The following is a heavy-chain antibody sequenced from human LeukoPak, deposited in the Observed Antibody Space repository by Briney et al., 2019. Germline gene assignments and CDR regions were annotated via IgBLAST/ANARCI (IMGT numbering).Heavy chain of an antibody. V-gene: IGHV1-8*01. J-gene: IGHJ5*02. CDR3: ARGPVLHTKWVGGRWFDP. D-gene: IGHD6-19*01. Sequence: ASVKVSCKGSGYTFTSYDIHWMRQAAGHGHEWKGWMNPNSAHTGHAQKFQGRVTMTRDTSMSTAYMELSCLTSEDTAIYCCARGPVLHTKWVGGRWFDPWGQGTLVTVSS. CDR2: MNPNSAHT. CDR1: GYTFTSYD.